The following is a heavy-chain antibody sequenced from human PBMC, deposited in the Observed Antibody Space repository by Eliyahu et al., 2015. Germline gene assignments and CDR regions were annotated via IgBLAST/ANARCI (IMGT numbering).Heavy chain of an antibody. CDR1: GFTFXDXT. CDR3: TRFMDGQTVPPFDA. Sequence: EVQLVESGGGVVQPGGSLXLSCAAXGFTFXDXTIHWVRQASGKGLEXVGRIRNKSTRYATTYSASVKGRFSISRDDSRSTTYLQMNNLTTEDTAVYYCTRFMDGQTVPPFDAWGQGTLVTVSS. CDR2: IRNKSTRYAT. D-gene: IGHD2-2*01. V-gene: IGHV3-73*02. J-gene: IGHJ3*01.